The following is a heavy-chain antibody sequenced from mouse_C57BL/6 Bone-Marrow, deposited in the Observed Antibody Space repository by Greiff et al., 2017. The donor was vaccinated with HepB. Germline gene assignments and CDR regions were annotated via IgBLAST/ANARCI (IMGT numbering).Heavy chain of an antibody. CDR2: ISYDGSN. V-gene: IGHV3-6*01. CDR3: ARRDYGSSYYFDY. Sequence: VQLKESGPGLVKPSQSLSLTCSVTGYSITSGYYWNWIRQFPGNKLEWMGYISYDGSNNYNPSLKNRISITRDTSKTQFFLKLNSVTTEDTATYYCARRDYGSSYYFDYWGQGTTLTVSS. D-gene: IGHD1-1*01. J-gene: IGHJ2*01. CDR1: GYSITSGYY.